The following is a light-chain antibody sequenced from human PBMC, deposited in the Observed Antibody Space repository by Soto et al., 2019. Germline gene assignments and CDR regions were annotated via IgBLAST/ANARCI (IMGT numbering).Light chain of an antibody. CDR3: QQFHSFPLT. CDR2: WAS. J-gene: IGKJ4*01. Sequence: DIVMTQSPDSLAVSLGERATINCKSSQSVLYSANNKNYLAWYQHKPGQPPKLLIYWASNRESGVPDRFSGSGSGTDFSLTISNLQAEDVAVYYCQQFHSFPLTFGGGTKVDIK. CDR1: QSVLYSANNKNY. V-gene: IGKV4-1*01.